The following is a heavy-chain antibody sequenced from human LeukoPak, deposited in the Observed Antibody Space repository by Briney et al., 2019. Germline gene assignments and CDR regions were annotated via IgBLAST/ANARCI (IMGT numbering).Heavy chain of an antibody. Sequence: SETLSLTCTVSGGSISSYYWSWIRQPPGKGLEWIGYIYYRGSTNYNPSLKSRVTISVDTSKNQFSLKLSSVTAADTAAYYCARDLGGYSYGFYYYGMDVWGQGTTVTVSS. D-gene: IGHD5-18*01. CDR2: IYYRGST. CDR3: ARDLGGYSYGFYYYGMDV. J-gene: IGHJ6*02. V-gene: IGHV4-59*01. CDR1: GGSISSYY.